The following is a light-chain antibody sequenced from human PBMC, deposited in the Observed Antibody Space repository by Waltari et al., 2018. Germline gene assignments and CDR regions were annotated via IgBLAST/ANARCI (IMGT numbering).Light chain of an antibody. V-gene: IGLV2-23*02. CDR1: SSDIGGYNL. CDR3: NSYAGSYWV. Sequence: QSALTQPASVSGSPGQSNTMSCTGTSSDIGGYNLVSWYQQHPGQAPKLMFYEVSKRPSGVSNRFSGSKSANTASLTISGLQAEDEADYYCNSYAGSYWVFGGGTKLTVL. J-gene: IGLJ3*02. CDR2: EVS.